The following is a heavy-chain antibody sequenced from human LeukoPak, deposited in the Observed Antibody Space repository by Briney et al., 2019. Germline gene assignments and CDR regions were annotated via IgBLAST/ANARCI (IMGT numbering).Heavy chain of an antibody. J-gene: IGHJ4*02. CDR1: GFTFSSYA. CDR2: ISNSGGGT. Sequence: PGGSLRLSCAASGFTFSSYAMNWVRQAPVKGLEWVSGISNSGGGTYYADSVKGRFTISRDNSKNTLYLQMNSLRVEDTAVYYCAKWRLVPRDPFDYWGQGTLVTVSS. CDR3: AKWRLVPRDPFDY. D-gene: IGHD6-19*01. V-gene: IGHV3-23*01.